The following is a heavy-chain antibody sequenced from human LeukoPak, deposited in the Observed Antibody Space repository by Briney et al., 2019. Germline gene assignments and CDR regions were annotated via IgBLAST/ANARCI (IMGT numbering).Heavy chain of an antibody. V-gene: IGHV3-23*01. D-gene: IGHD3-22*01. CDR3: TKRPVVVITTPYFDY. CDR2: ISGSGTTT. Sequence: GGSLRLSCAASGFTFSSYAMSWVRQAPGKGLEWVSTISGSGTTTYYADSVKGRFTISRDNSKNTLYLQMNSLRAEDSAVYYCTKRPVVVITTPYFDYWGQGTLVTVSS. J-gene: IGHJ4*02. CDR1: GFTFSSYA.